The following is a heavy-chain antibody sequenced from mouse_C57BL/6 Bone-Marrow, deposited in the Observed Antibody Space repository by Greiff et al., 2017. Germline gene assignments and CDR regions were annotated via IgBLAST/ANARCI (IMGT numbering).Heavy chain of an antibody. Sequence: VQLQQPGAELVKPGASVKLSCKASGYTFTSYWMHWVKQRPGRGLEWIGRIDPNSGGTKYTEKFKSKATLTVDKPSRTAYMQLSSLTSEDSAVYYGARPTPTDGSSYNYAMDYWGQGTSVTVSS. CDR1: GYTFTSYW. J-gene: IGHJ4*01. V-gene: IGHV1-72*01. CDR2: IDPNSGGT. D-gene: IGHD1-1*01. CDR3: ARPTPTDGSSYNYAMDY.